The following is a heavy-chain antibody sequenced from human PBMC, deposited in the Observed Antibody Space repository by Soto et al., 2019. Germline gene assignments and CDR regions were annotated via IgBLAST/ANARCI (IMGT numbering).Heavy chain of an antibody. D-gene: IGHD3-16*02. Sequence: QVQLQESGPGLVKPSQTLSLTCTVSGGSISSGGYYWSWIRQHPGKGLEWIGYIYYSGSTYYNPSLQRRVTISLDTSKNNFSLKLSSVTAADTAVYYCERGSFETFGGVSVNLRYYYGMDVWGQVTTVTVSS. J-gene: IGHJ6*02. CDR3: ERGSFETFGGVSVNLRYYYGMDV. CDR1: GGSISSGGYY. V-gene: IGHV4-31*03. CDR2: IYYSGST.